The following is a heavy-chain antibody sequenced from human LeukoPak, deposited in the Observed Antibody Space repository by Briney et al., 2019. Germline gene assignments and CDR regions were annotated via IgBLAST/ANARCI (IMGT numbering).Heavy chain of an antibody. V-gene: IGHV3-21*01. CDR2: ISVRSTYI. D-gene: IGHD1-26*01. CDR1: GFTFSDYS. J-gene: IGHJ3*02. Sequence: GESLRLSCAASGFTFSDYSMDWLRQAPGKGLERVSSISVRSTYIYYTDSVMGRFTISRDNAKNSLYLQMDSLRAEDTAMYYCSRDLKWEVGRDSFDIWGQGTMVTVSS. CDR3: SRDLKWEVGRDSFDI.